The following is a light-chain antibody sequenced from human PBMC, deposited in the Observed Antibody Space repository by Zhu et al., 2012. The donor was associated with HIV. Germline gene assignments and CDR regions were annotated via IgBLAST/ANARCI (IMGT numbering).Light chain of an antibody. CDR1: QSVSIN. CDR3: QQYNSWPYT. J-gene: IGKJ2*01. Sequence: EIVMTQSPATLSVSPGERATLSCRASQSVSINFAWYQQKPGQAPRLLIYGASTRATGLPARFSGSGSGTEFTLTISSMQSEDFAVYYCQQYNSWPYTFGQGTKLEIK. CDR2: GAS. V-gene: IGKV3-15*01.